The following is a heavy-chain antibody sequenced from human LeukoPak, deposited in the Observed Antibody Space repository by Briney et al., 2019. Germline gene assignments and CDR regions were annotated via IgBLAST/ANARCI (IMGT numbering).Heavy chain of an antibody. Sequence: PSETLSLTCTVSSGSISSSNYYWGWIRQPPGKGLEWIGEINHSGSTNYNPSLKSRVTISVDTSKNQFSLKLSSVTAADTAVYYCARGYYYDSSGYFDYWGQGTLVTVSS. CDR1: SGSISSSNYY. V-gene: IGHV4-39*07. CDR3: ARGYYYDSSGYFDY. CDR2: INHSGST. D-gene: IGHD3-22*01. J-gene: IGHJ4*02.